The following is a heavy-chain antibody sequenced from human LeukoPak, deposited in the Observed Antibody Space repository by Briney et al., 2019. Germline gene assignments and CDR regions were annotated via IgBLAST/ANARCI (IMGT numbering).Heavy chain of an antibody. V-gene: IGHV3-53*01. CDR3: ARGRYEFSAGMDV. Sequence: PGGSLRLSCAASGFTVSSNYMSWVRQAPGKGLEWVSVIYSGGSTNFADSVRGRFTISRDNSENTLYLQINSLRAEDTAVYYCARGRYEFSAGMDVWGQGTTVTVSS. CDR1: GFTVSSNY. CDR2: IYSGGST. J-gene: IGHJ6*02. D-gene: IGHD5-12*01.